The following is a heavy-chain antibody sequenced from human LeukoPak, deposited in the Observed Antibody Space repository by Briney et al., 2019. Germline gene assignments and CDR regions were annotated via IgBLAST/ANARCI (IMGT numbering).Heavy chain of an antibody. CDR1: GYTFTSYA. V-gene: IGHV1-3*01. Sequence: AASVKVSCKASGYTFTSYAIHWVRQAPGQRLEWMGWISAGNGNTKYSQNFQGRVTFISNTSATTAFMELSSLRSEDAAVYYCARDSGSGSNDYWGQGTLATVSS. CDR3: ARDSGSGSNDY. CDR2: ISAGNGNT. J-gene: IGHJ4*02. D-gene: IGHD1-26*01.